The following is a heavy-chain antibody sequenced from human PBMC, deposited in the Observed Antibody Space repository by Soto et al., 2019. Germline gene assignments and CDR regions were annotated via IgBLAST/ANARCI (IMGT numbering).Heavy chain of an antibody. D-gene: IGHD1-26*01. CDR3: AKERWELALGT. CDR2: ISGSGGST. Sequence: GVSLRLSCAASGFTFSSNAMSWVRQAPGKGPERVSAISGSGGSTYYADSVKGRFTISRDNSKNTLYLQMNSLRAEDTAVYYCAKERWELALGTWGQGTLVSVSS. V-gene: IGHV3-23*01. CDR1: GFTFSSNA. J-gene: IGHJ5*02.